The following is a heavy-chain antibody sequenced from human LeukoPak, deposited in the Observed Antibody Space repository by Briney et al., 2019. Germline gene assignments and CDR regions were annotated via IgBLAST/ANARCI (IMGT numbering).Heavy chain of an antibody. V-gene: IGHV4-38-2*02. J-gene: IGHJ5*02. CDR2: IYHSGST. CDR3: ARESYGSGLSNWFDP. CDR1: GYSISSGYY. Sequence: PSETLSLTCTVSGYSISSGYYWGWIRQPPGKGLEWIGSIYHSGSTYYNPSLKSRVTISVDTSKNQFSLKLSSVTAADTAVYYCARESYGSGLSNWFDPWGQGTLVTVSS. D-gene: IGHD3-10*01.